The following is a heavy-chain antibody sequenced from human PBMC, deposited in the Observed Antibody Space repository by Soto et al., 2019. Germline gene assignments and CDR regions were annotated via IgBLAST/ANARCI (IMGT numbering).Heavy chain of an antibody. Sequence: QITLKESGPTLVKPTQTLTLTCTFSGFSLSTSGVGVGWIRQPPGKSLEWLALIYWDDDKRYSPSLKSRLTITKDTSKNQVVLTMTNMDPVDTATYYCAHPHSGYYYVDYWGQGTLVTVSS. D-gene: IGHD3-22*01. J-gene: IGHJ4*02. V-gene: IGHV2-5*02. CDR2: IYWDDDK. CDR3: AHPHSGYYYVDY. CDR1: GFSLSTSGVG.